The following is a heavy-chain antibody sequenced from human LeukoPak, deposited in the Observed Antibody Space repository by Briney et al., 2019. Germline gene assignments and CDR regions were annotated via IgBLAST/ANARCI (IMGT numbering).Heavy chain of an antibody. CDR3: ARVFLSSCWPQYYFDY. J-gene: IGHJ4*02. D-gene: IGHD6-19*01. CDR1: RDSVSSNSVA. Sequence: SQTLSLTCAISRDSVSSNSVAWSWIRQSPSRGLEWLGRTYYRLKRYNDYAVSVKSRITNNPDTSKNQFTLQLNSVTPEDTAVYYCARVFLSSCWPQYYFDYWGQGTLVSVS. CDR2: TYYRLKRYN. V-gene: IGHV6-1*01.